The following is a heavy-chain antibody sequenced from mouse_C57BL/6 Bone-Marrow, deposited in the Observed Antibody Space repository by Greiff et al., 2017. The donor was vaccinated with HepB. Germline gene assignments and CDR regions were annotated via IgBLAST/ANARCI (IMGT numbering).Heavy chain of an antibody. CDR2: ISNGGGST. J-gene: IGHJ3*01. D-gene: IGHD1-1*01. CDR1: GFTFSDYY. V-gene: IGHV5-12*01. CDR3: ARHADTTVPHY. Sequence: EVHLVESGGGLVQPGGSLKLSCAASGFTFSDYYMYWVRQTPEKRLEWVAYISNGGGSTYYPDTVKGRFTISRDNAKNTLYLQMSRLKSEDTAMYYCARHADTTVPHYWGQGTLVTVSA.